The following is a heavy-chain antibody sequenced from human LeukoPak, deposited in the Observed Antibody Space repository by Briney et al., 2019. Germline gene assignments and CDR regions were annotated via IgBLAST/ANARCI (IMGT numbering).Heavy chain of an antibody. CDR2: IYTSGST. D-gene: IGHD6-13*01. CDR3: ASSWQIYYFDY. CDR1: GGSFSGYY. V-gene: IGHV4-59*10. Sequence: SETLSLTCAVYGGSFSGYYWSWIRQPAGKGLEWIGRIYTSGSTNYNPSLKSRVTISVDTSKNQFSLKLSSVTAADTAVYYCASSWQIYYFDYWGQGTLVTVSS. J-gene: IGHJ4*02.